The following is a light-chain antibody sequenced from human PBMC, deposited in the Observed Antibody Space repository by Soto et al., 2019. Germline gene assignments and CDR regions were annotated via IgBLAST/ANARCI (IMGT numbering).Light chain of an antibody. CDR2: EVS. CDR1: NSDVGDYNY. CDR3: SSYTSRSSHYV. V-gene: IGLV2-14*01. Sequence: QSVLTQPASVSGSPGQSITISCTGTNSDVGDYNYVSWYQQHPGRAPKLMIYEVSNRPSGVSNRFFGSKSSNAASLTISGLQAEDEADYYCSSYTSRSSHYVFGTGTKVTVL. J-gene: IGLJ1*01.